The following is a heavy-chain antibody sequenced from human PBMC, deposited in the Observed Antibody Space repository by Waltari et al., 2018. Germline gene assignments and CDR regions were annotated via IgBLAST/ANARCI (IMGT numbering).Heavy chain of an antibody. CDR1: GYTFSNYG. V-gene: IGHV1-18*01. CDR3: ARFFDSSQYYYGSDY. Sequence: QVQLVQSGTEVKKPGASVKVSCKASGYTFSNYGVSWGRQAPGQGLEWVGWSAAHNSNTHSSPKLQGRVTMTTDTATTTAYLELRSLTSDDTAVYYCARFFDSSQYYYGSDYWGQGTLVTVSS. D-gene: IGHD3-22*01. J-gene: IGHJ4*02. CDR2: SAAHNSNT.